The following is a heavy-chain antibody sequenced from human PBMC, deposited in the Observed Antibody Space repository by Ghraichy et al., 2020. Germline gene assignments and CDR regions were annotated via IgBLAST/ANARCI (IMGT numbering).Heavy chain of an antibody. CDR1: GFTLSSYL. CDR3: AREGLELGDY. CDR2: INSDGSTT. Sequence: GGSLRLSCAASGFTLSSYLMHWVRQAPGKGLVWVSRINSDGSTTNYADSVKGRFTISRDNAKNTLYLQMNSLRAEDTAVYYCAREGLELGDYWGQGTLVTVSS. D-gene: IGHD1-7*01. J-gene: IGHJ4*02. V-gene: IGHV3-74*01.